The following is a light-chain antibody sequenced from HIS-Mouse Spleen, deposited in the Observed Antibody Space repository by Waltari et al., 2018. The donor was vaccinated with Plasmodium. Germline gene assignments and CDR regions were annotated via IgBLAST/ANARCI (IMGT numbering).Light chain of an antibody. CDR3: QQSYSTRWT. V-gene: IGKV1-39*01. J-gene: IGKJ1*01. Sequence: DIQMTQSPSSLSASVGDRDTITCLPSQNISCSLNWYHQKPGKAPKHLIYAASSLQSGVPSRFSDSGSGTDFTLTISSLQPEDFATYYCQQSYSTRWTFGQGTKVEIK. CDR1: QNISCS. CDR2: AAS.